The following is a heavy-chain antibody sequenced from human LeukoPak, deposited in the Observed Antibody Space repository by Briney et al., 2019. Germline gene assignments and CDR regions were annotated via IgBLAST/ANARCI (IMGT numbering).Heavy chain of an antibody. CDR2: IYESGST. J-gene: IGHJ4*02. CDR3: ARLAAPRYDLWSGYHVHY. Sequence: PSETLSLTCTVSGGSISSSSYYWGWIRQPPGKGLEWIGSIYESGSTYYKSSLKSRVTISVDTSKNQFSLKLTSVTAADTAVYYCARLAAPRYDLWSGYHVHYWGQGTLVTVSS. V-gene: IGHV4-39*01. D-gene: IGHD3-3*01. CDR1: GGSISSSSYY.